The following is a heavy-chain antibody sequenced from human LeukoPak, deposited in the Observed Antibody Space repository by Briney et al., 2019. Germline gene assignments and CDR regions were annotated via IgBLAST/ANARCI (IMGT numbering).Heavy chain of an antibody. CDR3: VKGHLVWELSDYFDY. V-gene: IGHV3-64D*09. Sequence: PGGSLRLSCSASGFTFSSYAMHWVRQAPGKGLEYFSAISSNGGSTYYADSVKGRFTTSRDNSKNTLYLQMSNLRAEDTAVYYYVKGHLVWELSDYFDYGGQGTLVTVSS. D-gene: IGHD1-26*01. J-gene: IGHJ4*02. CDR2: ISSNGGST. CDR1: GFTFSSYA.